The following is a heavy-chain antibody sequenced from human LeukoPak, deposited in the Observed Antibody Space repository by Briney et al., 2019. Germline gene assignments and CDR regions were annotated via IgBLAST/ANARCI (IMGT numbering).Heavy chain of an antibody. CDR1: GGSISSYY. Sequence: SETLSLTCTVSGGSISSYYWSWIRQPPGKGLEWIGYIYYSGSTNYNPSLKSRVIISVDTSKNQFSLKLSSVTAADTAVYYCARGGGFYCSSTSCRANWFDPWGQGTLVTVSS. CDR3: ARGGGFYCSSTSCRANWFDP. CDR2: IYYSGST. V-gene: IGHV4-59*01. J-gene: IGHJ5*02. D-gene: IGHD2-2*01.